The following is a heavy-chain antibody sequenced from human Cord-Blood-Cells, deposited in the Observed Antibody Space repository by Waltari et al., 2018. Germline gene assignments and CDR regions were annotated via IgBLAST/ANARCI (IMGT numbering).Heavy chain of an antibody. CDR2: IIPIFVTA. V-gene: IGHV1-69*06. D-gene: IGHD7-27*01. J-gene: IGHJ2*01. CDR3: ASPNWGSGYWYFDL. Sequence: QVQLVQSGAEVKKPGSSVKVSCKASGGTFSSYAISWLRQAPGQGLEWMGGIIPIFVTANYAQKFQGRVTITADKSTSTAYMELSSLRSEDTAVYYCASPNWGSGYWYFDLWGRGTLVTVSS. CDR1: GGTFSSYA.